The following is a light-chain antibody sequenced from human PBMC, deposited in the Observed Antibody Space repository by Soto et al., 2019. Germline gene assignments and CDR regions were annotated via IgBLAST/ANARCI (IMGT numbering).Light chain of an antibody. CDR2: HVT. Sequence: QSALTQPASVSGSLGQSITISCSGTSSDVGAYNYVSWYQQYPGKAPKLMIYHVTDRPSGVSNRFSGSKSGNTASLTISGLLAEDKADYYCCSYTTSNTFVFGSGTKLTVL. V-gene: IGLV2-14*01. CDR3: CSYTTSNTFV. CDR1: SSDVGAYNY. J-gene: IGLJ1*01.